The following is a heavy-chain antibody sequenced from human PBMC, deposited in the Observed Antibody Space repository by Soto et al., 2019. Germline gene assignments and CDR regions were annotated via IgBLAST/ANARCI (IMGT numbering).Heavy chain of an antibody. Sequence: EVQLVESGGGLVEPGGSLRLSCAASGFTFNNAWMIWVRQAPGKGLEWVGRSKTHTDGGATDYAAPVKGRFTISRDTSKNTLYRQMNTLKTENTAVYYCTTEGGPRFTSWGQGTLVTVSS. V-gene: IGHV3-15*01. J-gene: IGHJ5*02. CDR3: TTEGGPRFTS. CDR2: SKTHTDGGAT. CDR1: GFTFNNAW. D-gene: IGHD1-26*01.